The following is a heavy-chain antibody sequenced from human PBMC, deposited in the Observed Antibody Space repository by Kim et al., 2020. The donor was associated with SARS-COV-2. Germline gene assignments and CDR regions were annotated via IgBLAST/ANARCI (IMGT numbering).Heavy chain of an antibody. J-gene: IGHJ6*02. CDR2: ISGSGNTI. CDR3: VRGRFCMDV. CDR1: GFTFSDPY. Sequence: GGSLRLSCAASGFTFSDPYMTWIRQAPGKGLECVSYISGSGNTIYYADSVKGRFTISRDNAKKSLYLQLNSLRDEDTAVYYCVRGRFCMDVWGQGTTVTVSS. V-gene: IGHV3-11*01.